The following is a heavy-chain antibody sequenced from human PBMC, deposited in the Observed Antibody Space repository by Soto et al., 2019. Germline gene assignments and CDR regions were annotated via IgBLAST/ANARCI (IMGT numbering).Heavy chain of an antibody. CDR2: IAGSGGDI. D-gene: IGHD1-26*01. V-gene: IGHV3-23*01. CDR3: RTKYRGTYPFDY. CDR1: AFTFSSYA. J-gene: IGHJ4*02. Sequence: GSLRLSCAASAFTFSSYAMAWVRQAPGKGLEWVSSIAGSGGDISYADSVKGRFTISRDNSKNTLYLQTDRPRAEDTAISYCRTKYRGTYPFDYWGQGTLVTVSS.